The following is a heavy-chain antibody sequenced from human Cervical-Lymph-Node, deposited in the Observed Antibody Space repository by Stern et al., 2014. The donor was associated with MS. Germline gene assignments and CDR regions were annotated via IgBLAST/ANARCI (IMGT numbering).Heavy chain of an antibody. Sequence: QLVESGAEVKKPGSSVKVSCKASGGTFNTYTITWVRQAPGQRLEWMVRIIPMVGLARNAQKFQGRVTITADKSTSTAYMALSSLRSEDTAVYYCARVADIVVVPTDNGMDVWGQGTTVTVSS. D-gene: IGHD2-2*01. V-gene: IGHV1-69*04. J-gene: IGHJ6*02. CDR2: IIPMVGLA. CDR1: GGTFNTYT. CDR3: ARVADIVVVPTDNGMDV.